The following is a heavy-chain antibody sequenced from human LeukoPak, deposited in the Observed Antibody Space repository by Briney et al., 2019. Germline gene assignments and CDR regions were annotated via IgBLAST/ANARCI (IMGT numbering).Heavy chain of an antibody. CDR3: ARGRSNYYGMDV. Sequence: SETLSLTCAVYGGSFSGYYWSWIRQPPGKGLEWIGSIYDSGSTYYNPSLKSRVTMSVDTSKNLFSLKVSSVTAADTAVYYCARGRSNYYGMDVWGQGTTVTVSS. D-gene: IGHD1-26*01. J-gene: IGHJ6*02. CDR1: GGSFSGYY. CDR2: IYDSGST. V-gene: IGHV4-34*01.